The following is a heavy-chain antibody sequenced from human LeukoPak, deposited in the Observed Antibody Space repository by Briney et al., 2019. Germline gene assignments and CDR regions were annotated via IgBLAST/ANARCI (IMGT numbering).Heavy chain of an antibody. CDR1: GGSISSGSYY. D-gene: IGHD6-13*01. CDR3: ARGKQPGYSSSWYNWFDP. J-gene: IGHJ5*02. Sequence: SQTLSLTCTVSGGSISSGSYYWSWIRQPAGKGLEWIGRIYTSGSTNYNPSLKSRVTISVDTSKNQFSLKLSSVTAADTAVYYCARGKQPGYSSSWYNWFDPGGQGTLATVSA. CDR2: IYTSGST. V-gene: IGHV4-61*02.